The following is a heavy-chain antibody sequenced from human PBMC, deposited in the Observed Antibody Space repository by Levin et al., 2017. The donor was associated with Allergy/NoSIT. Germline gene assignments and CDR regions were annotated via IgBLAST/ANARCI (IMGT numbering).Heavy chain of an antibody. CDR3: ARDSTRGSFRANAFDI. CDR2: ISFDGRNR. D-gene: IGHD2-2*01. CDR1: GFTFSSYA. J-gene: IGHJ3*02. Sequence: GGSLRLSCAASGFTFSSYAMYWVRQAPGKGLEWVAVISFDGRNRYYADSLKGRFTISRDNSNSTLFLQMNSLRVEDTAVYYCARDSTRGSFRANAFDIWGQGTMVTVSS. V-gene: IGHV3-30*04.